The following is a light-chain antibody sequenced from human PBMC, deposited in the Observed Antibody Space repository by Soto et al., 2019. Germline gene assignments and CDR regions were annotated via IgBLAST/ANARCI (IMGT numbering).Light chain of an antibody. V-gene: IGKV3-20*01. CDR2: GAS. CDR3: QQYGSSSFT. CDR1: QSVSSSY. J-gene: IGKJ3*01. Sequence: EIVLTQSPGTLSLSPGERATLSCRASQSVSSSYLAWYQQKPGQAPRLLIYGASSRATGIPDRFSGSGSGTDFPLTISRLEPEDFAVYYCQQYGSSSFTFCPGTKVDIK.